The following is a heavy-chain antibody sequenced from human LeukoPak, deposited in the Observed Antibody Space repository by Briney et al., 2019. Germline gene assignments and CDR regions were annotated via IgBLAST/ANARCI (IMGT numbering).Heavy chain of an antibody. CDR1: GYSFGTYW. J-gene: IGHJ3*02. CDR2: IFPGDSDT. D-gene: IGHD1-7*01. CDR3: ARRRRELLLLGAFDI. Sequence: GESLKISCKGSGYSFGTYWIGWVRQMPGKGLEWMGIIFPGDSDTRYSPSFQGQVTISADKSISSVYLQWSSLKASDSGMYYCARRRRELLLLGAFDIWGQGTMVTVSS. V-gene: IGHV5-51*01.